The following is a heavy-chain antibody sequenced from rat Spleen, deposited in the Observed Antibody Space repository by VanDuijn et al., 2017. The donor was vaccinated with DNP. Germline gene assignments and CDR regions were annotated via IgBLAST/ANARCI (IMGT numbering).Heavy chain of an antibody. Sequence: QVQLKESGPGLVQPSETLSLTCTVSGFSLTSYSVSWVRQPSGKGPEWMGRMWYDGDTAYNSALKSRLSISRDTSKSQVFLKMNSLQTEDAAIYFCARYYGYNYYAMDAWGQGTSVTVSS. D-gene: IGHD1-9*01. V-gene: IGHV2-34*01. CDR2: MWYDGDT. CDR1: GFSLTSYS. CDR3: ARYYGYNYYAMDA. J-gene: IGHJ4*01.